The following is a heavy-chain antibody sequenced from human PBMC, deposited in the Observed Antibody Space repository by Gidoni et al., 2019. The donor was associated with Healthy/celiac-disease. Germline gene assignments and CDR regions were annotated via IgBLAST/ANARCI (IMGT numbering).Heavy chain of an antibody. J-gene: IGHJ4*02. CDR3: ARDDSSSPWD. Sequence: VQLVESGGGLVQPGGSLRLSCAASGFTVSSNYMSWVRQAHGKGLEGVSVIYSGGSTYYADSVKGRFTISRHNSKNTLYLQMNSLRAEDTAVYYCARDDSSSPWDWGQGTLVTVSS. CDR1: GFTVSSNY. D-gene: IGHD6-13*01. CDR2: IYSGGST. V-gene: IGHV3-53*04.